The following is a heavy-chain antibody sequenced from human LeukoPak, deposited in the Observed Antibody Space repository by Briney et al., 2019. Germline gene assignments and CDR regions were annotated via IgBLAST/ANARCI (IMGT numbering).Heavy chain of an antibody. J-gene: IGHJ5*02. Sequence: GGSLRLSCAASGFTFDDYGMSWVSQAPGKGLEWVSGINWNGGSTGYADSVKGRFTISRDNAKNSLYLQMNSLRAEDTALYHCARDAPYYYDSSGYPTFDPWGQGTLVTVSS. CDR2: INWNGGST. D-gene: IGHD3-22*01. CDR1: GFTFDDYG. V-gene: IGHV3-20*01. CDR3: ARDAPYYYDSSGYPTFDP.